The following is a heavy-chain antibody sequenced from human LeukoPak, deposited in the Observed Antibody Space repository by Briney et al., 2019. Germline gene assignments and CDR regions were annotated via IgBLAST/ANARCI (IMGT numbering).Heavy chain of an antibody. CDR1: GFTFSNYW. CDR3: ARDRQIAY. J-gene: IGHJ4*02. Sequence: GGSLRLSCAVSGFTFSNYWLTWVRQAPGQGLEWVANIKQDGSEKHYVDSAKGRFTISRDNAKNSLYLQMNSLRAEDTTVYYCARDRQIAYWGQGTLVTVSS. V-gene: IGHV3-7*01. CDR2: IKQDGSEK.